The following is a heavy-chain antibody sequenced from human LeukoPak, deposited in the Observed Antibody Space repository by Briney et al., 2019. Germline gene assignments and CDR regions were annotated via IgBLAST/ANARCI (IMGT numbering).Heavy chain of an antibody. D-gene: IGHD3-3*01. Sequence: SETLSLTCTVSGGSISSSSYYWGWIRQPPGKGLEWIGSIYYSGSTYYNPSLKSRVTISVDTSKNQFSLKLSSVTAADTAVYYCARHATCYDFWSGYRSCWFDPWGQGTLVTVSS. J-gene: IGHJ5*02. V-gene: IGHV4-39*01. CDR2: IYYSGST. CDR1: GGSISSSSYY. CDR3: ARHATCYDFWSGYRSCWFDP.